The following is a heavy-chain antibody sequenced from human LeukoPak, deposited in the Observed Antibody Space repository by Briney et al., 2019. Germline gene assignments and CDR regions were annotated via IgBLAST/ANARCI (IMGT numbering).Heavy chain of an antibody. D-gene: IGHD3-16*01. J-gene: IGHJ4*02. V-gene: IGHV3-74*01. Sequence: PWGSLRLSCTASGFNFSTYWMHWVRQVPGKGLVWVSRIKTDGSSTSYADSVKSRFTISRDSAKNKLYLQMNSLIAEDTTVYYCATVSVGVRFDYWGQGALVAVSS. CDR1: GFNFSTYW. CDR3: ATVSVGVRFDY. CDR2: IKTDGSST.